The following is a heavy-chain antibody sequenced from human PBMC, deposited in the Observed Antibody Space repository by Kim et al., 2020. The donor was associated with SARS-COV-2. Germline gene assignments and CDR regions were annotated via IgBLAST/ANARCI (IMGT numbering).Heavy chain of an antibody. Sequence: VKGRFTISRDNAKNSLHLQMNSLRDEDTAVYYCARGRGGYCANGVCYFDDWGQGTLVTVSS. V-gene: IGHV3-48*02. CDR3: ARGRGGYCANGVCYFDD. J-gene: IGHJ4*02. D-gene: IGHD2-8*01.